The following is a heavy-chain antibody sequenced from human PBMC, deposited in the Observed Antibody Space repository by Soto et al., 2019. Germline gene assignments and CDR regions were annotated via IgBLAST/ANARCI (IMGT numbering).Heavy chain of an antibody. V-gene: IGHV6-1*01. J-gene: IGHJ6*02. D-gene: IGHD6-6*01. Sequence: SQTLSLTCAISGDSVSSNSAAWNWIRQSPSRGLEWLGRTYYRSKWYNDYAVSVKSRITINPDTSKNQFSLQLNSVTPEDTAVYYCARERYSSSPNYYYYYGMDVWGQGTTVTAP. CDR2: TYYRSKWYN. CDR3: ARERYSSSPNYYYYYGMDV. CDR1: GDSVSSNSAA.